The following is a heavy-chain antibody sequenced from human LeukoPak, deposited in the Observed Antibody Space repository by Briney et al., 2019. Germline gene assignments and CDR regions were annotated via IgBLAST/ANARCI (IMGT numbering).Heavy chain of an antibody. CDR1: GFIFSSYA. J-gene: IGHJ4*02. Sequence: GGSLRLSCAASGFIFSSYAMSWVRQAPGKGLVWVSRVKYDGSTTAYADSVKGRFTISRDNTRNILYLEMNSLRVEDTAVYYCARDLNWLLFDYWGQGALVTVSS. CDR3: ARDLNWLLFDY. V-gene: IGHV3-74*01. CDR2: VKYDGSTT. D-gene: IGHD3/OR15-3a*01.